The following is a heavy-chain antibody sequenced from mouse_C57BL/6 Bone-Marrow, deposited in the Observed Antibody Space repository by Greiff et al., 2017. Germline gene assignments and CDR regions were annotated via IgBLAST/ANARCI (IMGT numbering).Heavy chain of an antibody. J-gene: IGHJ4*01. V-gene: IGHV1-81*01. CDR1: GYTFTSYG. CDR3: ARTGGSYDYDGFFRYAMDY. D-gene: IGHD2-4*01. CDR2: IYPRSGNT. Sequence: VLLQQSGAELARPGASVKLSCKASGYTFTSYGISWVKQRTGQGLEWIGEIYPRSGNTYYNEKFKGKATLTADKSSSTAYMELRSLTSEDSAVYFCARTGGSYDYDGFFRYAMDYWGQGTSVTVSS.